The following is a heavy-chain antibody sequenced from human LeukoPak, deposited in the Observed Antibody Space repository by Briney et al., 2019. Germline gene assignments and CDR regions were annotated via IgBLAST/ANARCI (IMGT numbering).Heavy chain of an antibody. Sequence: GGSLRLSCAASRSTFSSYAMSWVRQAPGKGLEWVSAISGSGASTYYADSVKGRFTISRDNSKNTLYLQMNSLRAEDTAVYYCAKVARSNPPRLYYFDYWGQGTPVTVSS. J-gene: IGHJ4*02. D-gene: IGHD2/OR15-2a*01. CDR2: ISGSGAST. V-gene: IGHV3-23*01. CDR1: RSTFSSYA. CDR3: AKVARSNPPRLYYFDY.